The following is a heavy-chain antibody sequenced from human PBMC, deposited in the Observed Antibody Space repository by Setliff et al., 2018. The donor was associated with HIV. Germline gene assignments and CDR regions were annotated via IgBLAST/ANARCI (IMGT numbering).Heavy chain of an antibody. CDR2: ISGSAGST. Sequence: GGSLRLSCAASGFTFSSYAMSWVRQAPGKGLDWVSAISGSAGSTYYADSVKGRFTISGDNSKSTLYLQMNSLRAEDTAVYYCAKAARDYYDSSGYYIGIDYWGRGTLVTVSS. D-gene: IGHD3-22*01. J-gene: IGHJ4*02. CDR3: AKAARDYYDSSGYYIGIDY. CDR1: GFTFSSYA. V-gene: IGHV3-23*01.